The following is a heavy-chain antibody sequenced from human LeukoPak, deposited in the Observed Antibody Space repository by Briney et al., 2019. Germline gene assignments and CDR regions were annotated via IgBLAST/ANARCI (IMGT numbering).Heavy chain of an antibody. J-gene: IGHJ6*03. Sequence: SETLSLTCTVSGGSISSSSYYWGWIRQPPGKGLEWIGSIYYSGSTYYNPSLKSRVTISVDTSKNQFSLKLSSVTAADTAVYYCARDTRGYSYGHYYYYYYMDVWGKGTTVTVSS. V-gene: IGHV4-39*02. CDR2: IYYSGST. D-gene: IGHD5-18*01. CDR3: ARDTRGYSYGHYYYYYYMDV. CDR1: GGSISSSSYY.